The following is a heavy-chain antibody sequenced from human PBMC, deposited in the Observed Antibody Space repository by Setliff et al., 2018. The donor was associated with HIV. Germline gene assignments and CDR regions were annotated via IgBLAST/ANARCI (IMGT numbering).Heavy chain of an antibody. J-gene: IGHJ5*02. V-gene: IGHV1-18*01. D-gene: IGHD6-13*01. CDR2: INTHNGNT. CDR1: GYIFTTFG. Sequence: ASVKVSCKASGYIFTTFGFSWVRQAPGQGLEWMGWINTHNGNTHYAQRFQGRVTMTRDTSTTTAYMEQRSLRSDDTAVYYCARATGAADLWGQGTKVTVSS. CDR3: ARATGAADL.